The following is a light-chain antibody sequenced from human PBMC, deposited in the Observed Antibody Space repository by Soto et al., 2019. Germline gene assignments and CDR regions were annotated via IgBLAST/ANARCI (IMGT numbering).Light chain of an antibody. CDR1: QGISNY. Sequence: DIQMTQSPSSLSASVRDRVTITCRASQGISNYLAWYQQKPWKVPKLLIYAASTLQSGVPSRFSGSVSGTEFTLTIISLQPEDVAPYYCQKYDSAPWTFGQGTKVEIK. CDR3: QKYDSAPWT. CDR2: AAS. V-gene: IGKV1-27*01. J-gene: IGKJ1*01.